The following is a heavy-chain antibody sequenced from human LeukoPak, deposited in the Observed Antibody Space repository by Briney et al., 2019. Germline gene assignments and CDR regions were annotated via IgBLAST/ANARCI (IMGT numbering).Heavy chain of an antibody. CDR1: GFTFSSYS. J-gene: IGHJ3*02. V-gene: IGHV3-21*01. Sequence: GGSLRLSCAASGFTFSSYSMNWVRQAPGKGLDWVSSISSSSSYIYYADSVKGRFTISRDNAKNSLYLQMNSLRAEDTAVYYCARFLSGNAFVIWGQGTMVTVSS. CDR2: ISSSSSYI. D-gene: IGHD6-13*01. CDR3: ARFLSGNAFVI.